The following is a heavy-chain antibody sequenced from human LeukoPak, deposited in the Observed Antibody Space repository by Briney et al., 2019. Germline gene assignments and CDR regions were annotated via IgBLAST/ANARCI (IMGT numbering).Heavy chain of an antibody. CDR1: VYTFTSYD. Sequence: ASVKVSCKASVYTFTSYDINWVRQATGQGLEWMGWINPNRGNTDYAQKFQGRVTITRNTSISTAYMELSSLRSDDTAVYYCARVEDNGNDFYYYYYMDVWGKGTTVTVSS. J-gene: IGHJ6*03. D-gene: IGHD1-1*01. CDR3: ARVEDNGNDFYYYYYMDV. V-gene: IGHV1-8*03. CDR2: INPNRGNT.